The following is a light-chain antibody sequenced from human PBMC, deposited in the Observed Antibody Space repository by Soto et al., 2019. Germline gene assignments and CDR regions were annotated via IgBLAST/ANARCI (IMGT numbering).Light chain of an antibody. J-gene: IGKJ5*01. CDR3: QQRNVWPPVT. CDR1: QGVSSN. CDR2: GAS. V-gene: IGKV3-15*01. Sequence: EIVITQSPATLSVSPGERATLSCRASQGVSSNLAWYQQKPGQAPRLLIYGASTRATGIPARFSGSGSGTDFTLTISSLEPEDSAVYYCQQRNVWPPVTFGQGTRLEIK.